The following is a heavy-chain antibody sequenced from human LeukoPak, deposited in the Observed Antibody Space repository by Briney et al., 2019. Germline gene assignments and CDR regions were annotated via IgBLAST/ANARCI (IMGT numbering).Heavy chain of an antibody. J-gene: IGHJ6*03. CDR1: GFTFDDYG. V-gene: IGHV3-20*04. CDR2: INWNGGST. Sequence: PGGSLRLSCAASGFTFDDYGMSWVRQAPGKGLEWVSGINWNGGSTGYADSVKGRFTISRDNAKNSLYLQMNSLGAEDTALYYCARNPGLYYYYMDVWGKGTTVTISS. CDR3: ARNPGLYYYYMDV.